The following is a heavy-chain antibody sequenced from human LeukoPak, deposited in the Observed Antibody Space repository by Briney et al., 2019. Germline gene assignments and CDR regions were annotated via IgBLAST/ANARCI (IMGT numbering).Heavy chain of an antibody. CDR3: ARGTRYYDSSGYYYEPTDFDY. CDR2: ISSSSSYI. D-gene: IGHD3-22*01. J-gene: IGHJ4*02. CDR1: GFTFSSYS. Sequence: GGSLILSCAASGFTFSSYSMNWVRQAPGKGLEWVSSISSSSSYIYYADSVKGRFTISRDNAKNSLYLQMNSLRAEDTAVYYCARGTRYYDSSGYYYEPTDFDYWGQGTLVTVSS. V-gene: IGHV3-21*01.